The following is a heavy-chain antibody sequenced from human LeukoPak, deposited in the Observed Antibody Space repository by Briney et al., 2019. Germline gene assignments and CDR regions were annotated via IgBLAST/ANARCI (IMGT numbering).Heavy chain of an antibody. J-gene: IGHJ4*02. CDR1: GYTFTGYY. CDR3: ARASPAEYITMIVVAPRALNDY. CDR2: ISAYNGNT. Sequence: ASVNVSCKASGYTFTGYYIHWVRQAPGQGLEWMGWISAYNGNTNYAQKLQGRVTMTTDTSTSTAYMELRSLRSDDTAVYYCARASPAEYITMIVVAPRALNDYWGQGTLVTVSS. D-gene: IGHD3-22*01. V-gene: IGHV1-18*04.